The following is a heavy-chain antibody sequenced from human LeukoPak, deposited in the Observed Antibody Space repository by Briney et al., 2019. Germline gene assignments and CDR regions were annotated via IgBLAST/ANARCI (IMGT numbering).Heavy chain of an antibody. J-gene: IGHJ4*02. V-gene: IGHV3-53*01. Sequence: PGGSLRLSCTVSGFTVSSNSMSWVRQAPGKGLEWVSFIYSDNTHYSDSVKGRFTISRDNAKNSLYLQMNSLRVEDTAVYYCARCVMGYSGYDLDYWGQGTLVTVSS. CDR1: GFTVSSNS. D-gene: IGHD5-12*01. CDR3: ARCVMGYSGYDLDY. CDR2: IYSDNT.